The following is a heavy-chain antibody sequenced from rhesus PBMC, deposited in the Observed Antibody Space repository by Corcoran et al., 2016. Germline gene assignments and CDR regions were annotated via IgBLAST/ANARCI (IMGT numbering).Heavy chain of an antibody. V-gene: IGHV4-99*01. CDR1: GYSISSGYY. D-gene: IGHD4-29*01. CDR2: IGGSSGST. Sequence: QVQLQESGPGLVQPSETLSLPCAVSGYSISSGYYWVWLLPPPGQGLEWMWYIGGSSGSTYYNPSLKSRVTISKDTYKNQFSLKLSSGTAADTAVYDWARHLPTVAAALDYWGQGVLVTVSS. CDR3: ARHLPTVAAALDY. J-gene: IGHJ4*01.